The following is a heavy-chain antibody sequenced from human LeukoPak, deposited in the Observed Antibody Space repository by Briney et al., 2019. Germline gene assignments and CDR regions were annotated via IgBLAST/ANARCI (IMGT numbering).Heavy chain of an antibody. J-gene: IGHJ4*02. CDR2: INSDSGDT. CDR3: AREASTTGHLFDY. Sequence: ASVKVSCKASGYTFTGYYMHWVRQAPGQGLEWMGRINSDSGDTNYAQDSQGRVTMTRDTSISTAYMELSSLRFDDTAVYFCAREASTTGHLFDYWGQGTLVTVSS. D-gene: IGHD1-1*01. CDR1: GYTFTGYY. V-gene: IGHV1-2*02.